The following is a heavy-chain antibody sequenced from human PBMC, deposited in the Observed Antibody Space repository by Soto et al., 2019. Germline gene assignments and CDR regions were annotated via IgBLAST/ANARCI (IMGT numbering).Heavy chain of an antibody. CDR1: GYTFTSYA. J-gene: IGHJ3*02. CDR3: ASSSGWYEGAFEI. Sequence: ASVKVSCKASGYTFTSYAMHWVRQAPGQRLEWMGWINAGNGNTKYSQKFQGRVTITRDTSASTAYMELSSLRSEDTAVYYCASSSGWYEGAFEIWGQGTMVIVSS. V-gene: IGHV1-3*01. D-gene: IGHD6-19*01. CDR2: INAGNGNT.